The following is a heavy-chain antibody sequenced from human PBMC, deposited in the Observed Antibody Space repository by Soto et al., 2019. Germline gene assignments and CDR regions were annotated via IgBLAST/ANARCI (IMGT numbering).Heavy chain of an antibody. CDR2: IKQDGSEK. D-gene: IGHD5-18*01. CDR1: GFTFSSYW. CDR3: TTNRPGYSYGPHGFDY. J-gene: IGHJ4*02. Sequence: GGSLRLSCAASGFTFSSYWMSWVRQAPGKGLEWVANIKQDGSEKYYVDPVKGRFTISRGNAKNSLYLQMNSLRAEDTAVYYCTTNRPGYSYGPHGFDYWGQGSLVTVSS. V-gene: IGHV3-7*01.